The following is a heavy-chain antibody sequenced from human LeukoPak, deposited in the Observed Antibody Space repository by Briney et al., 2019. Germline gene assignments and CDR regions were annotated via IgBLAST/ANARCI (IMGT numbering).Heavy chain of an antibody. CDR2: IYPGDSDT. CDR3: ARRVDSYWFFDY. V-gene: IGHV5-51*01. CDR1: GYSFINYW. D-gene: IGHD1-26*01. J-gene: IGHJ4*02. Sequence: LGESLEISCKGSGYSFINYWIGWVRQMPGKGLERMGIIYPGDSDTRYIPSFQGQVTISADKSINTAYLQWSSLKASDTAMYYCARRVDSYWFFDYWGQGTLVTVSS.